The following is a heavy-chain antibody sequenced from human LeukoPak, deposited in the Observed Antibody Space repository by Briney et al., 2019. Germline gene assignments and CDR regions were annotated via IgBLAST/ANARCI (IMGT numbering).Heavy chain of an antibody. CDR3: ARIRDYVFDY. Sequence: PGGSLRLSCTASGFIFSDYYMTWTHQAPGKGLEWISYISSSGSYTNYTDSVKGRFTISRDNAKNSLYLHLNSLRAEDTAVYYCARIRDYVFDYWGQGALVTVSS. V-gene: IGHV3-11*03. CDR1: GFIFSDYY. D-gene: IGHD3-10*02. CDR2: ISSSGSYT. J-gene: IGHJ4*02.